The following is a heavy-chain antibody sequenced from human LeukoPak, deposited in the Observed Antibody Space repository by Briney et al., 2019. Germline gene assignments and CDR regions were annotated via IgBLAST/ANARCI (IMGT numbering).Heavy chain of an antibody. V-gene: IGHV3-7*03. Sequence: GGSLRLSCTASGFTFGDYAISWVRQAPGKGLELVANIKQDRSEKYYVDAVKGRFTISRDNAKTSLYLQMNSLRAEDTAVYYCAKEPPGIYFDYWGQGTLVTVSS. CDR3: AKEPPGIYFDY. J-gene: IGHJ4*02. CDR2: IKQDRSEK. CDR1: GFTFGDYA. D-gene: IGHD1-14*01.